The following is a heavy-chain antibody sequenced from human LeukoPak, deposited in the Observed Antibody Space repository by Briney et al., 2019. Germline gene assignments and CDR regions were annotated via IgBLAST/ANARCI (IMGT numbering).Heavy chain of an antibody. Sequence: GGSLRLSCAAPGFTFSSYDMHWVRQAPGKGLEWVAVISYDGSNKYYADSVKGRFTISRDNSKNTLYLQMNSLRAEDTAVYYCAKDQGMVRGVTYYYYYGMDVWGQGTTVTVSS. CDR2: ISYDGSNK. V-gene: IGHV3-30*18. D-gene: IGHD3-10*01. CDR3: AKDQGMVRGVTYYYYYGMDV. CDR1: GFTFSSYD. J-gene: IGHJ6*02.